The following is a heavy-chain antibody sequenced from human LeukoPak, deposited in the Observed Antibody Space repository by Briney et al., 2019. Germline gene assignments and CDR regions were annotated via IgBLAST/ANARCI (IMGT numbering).Heavy chain of an antibody. CDR1: GFTFSNYW. Sequence: HSGGSLRLSCAASGFTFSNYWMSWVRRAPGKGLEWVSTISGSGDNTYYADSVKGRFTISRDNSKNTLYLQMNSLRADDTAIYYCAKDRTYYADFANDYWGQGTLVTVSS. CDR3: AKDRTYYADFANDY. CDR2: ISGSGDNT. D-gene: IGHD4-17*01. J-gene: IGHJ4*02. V-gene: IGHV3-23*01.